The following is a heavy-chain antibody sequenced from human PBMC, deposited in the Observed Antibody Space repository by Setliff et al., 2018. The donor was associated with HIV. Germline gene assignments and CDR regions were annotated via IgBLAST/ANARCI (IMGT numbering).Heavy chain of an antibody. CDR2: IHYSGIT. Sequence: PSETLSLTCTVSRDSINGHWWSWIRQPPGKGLEWTGSIHYSGITHYNPSLKSRLTMSVDTSKNQVSLKLTSVTAADTAVYYCARYKCINFACVGFDIWGQGTVVTGS. CDR1: RDSINGHW. D-gene: IGHD3-9*01. V-gene: IGHV4-59*11. CDR3: ARYKCINFACVGFDI. J-gene: IGHJ3*02.